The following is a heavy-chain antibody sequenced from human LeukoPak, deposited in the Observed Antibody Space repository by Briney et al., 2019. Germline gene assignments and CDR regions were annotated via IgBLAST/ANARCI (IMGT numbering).Heavy chain of an antibody. CDR2: IYYDGRT. CDR1: GASVSSSTYS. D-gene: IGHD3-10*01. J-gene: IGHJ4*02. V-gene: IGHV4-61*01. Sequence: SETLSLTCTVSGASVSSSTYSGSWIRQPPGKGLEWIAYIYYDGRTTYNPSLKSRVTISLDTYKNQFSLRLSSVTDADTAVYYCASDYGSGSWRFDYWGQGTLATVSS. CDR3: ASDYGSGSWRFDY.